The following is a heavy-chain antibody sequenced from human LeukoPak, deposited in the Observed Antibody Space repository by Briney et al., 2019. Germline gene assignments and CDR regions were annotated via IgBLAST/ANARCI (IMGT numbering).Heavy chain of an antibody. D-gene: IGHD2-2*01. CDR3: ARHCSSTSCYFWVWGMDV. J-gene: IGHJ6*02. V-gene: IGHV4-59*08. CDR1: GGSISSYY. CDR2: IYYSGST. Sequence: KSSETLSLTCTVSGGSISSYYWSWIRQPPGKGLEWIGYIYYSGSTNYNPSLKSRVTISVDTSKNQFSLKLSSVTAADTAVYYCARHCSSTSCYFWVWGMDVWGQGTTVTVSS.